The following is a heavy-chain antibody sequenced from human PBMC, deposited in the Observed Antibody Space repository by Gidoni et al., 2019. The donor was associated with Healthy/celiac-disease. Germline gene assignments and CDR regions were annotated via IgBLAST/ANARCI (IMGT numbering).Heavy chain of an antibody. Sequence: VQLVQSGAEVKKPGPSVKFSCKASGGNFSRYATSWVRQAPGQGLEWMGVFHPIFGTANCAQKFQGRVTITADVSTSTADMELSSLRAEDTAVDYCAREDPYSSGLYFSWGQGTLVTVAA. V-gene: IGHV1-69*01. CDR1: GGNFSRYA. D-gene: IGHD6-19*01. CDR3: AREDPYSSGLYFS. J-gene: IGHJ5*02. CDR2: FHPIFGTA.